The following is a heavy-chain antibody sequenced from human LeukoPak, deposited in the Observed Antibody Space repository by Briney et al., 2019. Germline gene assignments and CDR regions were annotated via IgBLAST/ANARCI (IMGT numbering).Heavy chain of an antibody. J-gene: IGHJ4*02. CDR2: TYTSGST. V-gene: IGHV4-4*07. D-gene: IGHD5-18*01. Sequence: SETLSLTCTVSGVSLSSYSWSWIRQPAGKGLEWIGRTYTSGSTNYNPSLKSRVTMSVDTSKNQFSLKLSSVTAADTAVYYCARDTYNYGSSAYYFDYWGQGTLVTVSS. CDR1: GVSLSSYS. CDR3: ARDTYNYGSSAYYFDY.